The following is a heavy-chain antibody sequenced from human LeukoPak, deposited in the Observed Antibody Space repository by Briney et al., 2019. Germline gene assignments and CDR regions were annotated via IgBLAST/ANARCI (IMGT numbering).Heavy chain of an antibody. CDR2: ISSSGSTI. J-gene: IGHJ5*02. CDR3: ARVVAAPPTYNWFDP. Sequence: GGSLRLSCAASGFTFSSYGMHWVRQAPGKGLEWVSYISSSGSTIYYADSMKGRFTISRDNAKNSLYLQMNSLRAEDTAIYYCARVVAAPPTYNWFDPWGQGTLVTVSP. V-gene: IGHV3-48*04. CDR1: GFTFSSYG. D-gene: IGHD2-15*01.